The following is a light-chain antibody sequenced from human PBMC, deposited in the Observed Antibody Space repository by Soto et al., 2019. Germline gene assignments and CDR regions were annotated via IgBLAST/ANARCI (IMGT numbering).Light chain of an antibody. CDR3: QSYDNTLCSSEVV. CDR2: GNN. CDR1: SSNIGSGYD. J-gene: IGLJ2*01. V-gene: IGLV1-40*01. Sequence: QSVLTQPPSVSGAPGQRVTISCTGSSSNIGSGYDVHWYQQFPGTAPKLLIYGNNNRPSGVPDRFSGSKSGTSASLAITGLQAEDEADYYCQSYDNTLCSSEVVFGGGTQLIVL.